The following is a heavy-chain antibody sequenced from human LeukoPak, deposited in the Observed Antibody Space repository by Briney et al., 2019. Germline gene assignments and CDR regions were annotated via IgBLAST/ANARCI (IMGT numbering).Heavy chain of an antibody. CDR1: GFTFGTYW. D-gene: IGHD3-9*01. J-gene: IGHJ4*02. CDR3: AKTLTNYDILTGYYPRAFDY. CDR2: VNTDGSGT. Sequence: PGGSLRLSCAASGFTFGTYWMYWVRHTPGKGLVWVARVNTDGSGTTYADSVKGRFTISKDNSKNTLYLQMNSLRAEDTAVYYCAKTLTNYDILTGYYPRAFDYWGQGTLVTVSS. V-gene: IGHV3-74*01.